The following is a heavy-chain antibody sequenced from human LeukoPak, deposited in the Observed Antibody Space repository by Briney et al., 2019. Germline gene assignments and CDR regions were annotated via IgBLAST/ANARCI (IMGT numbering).Heavy chain of an antibody. CDR3: ARGWDMDV. V-gene: IGHV3-7*03. CDR1: SFTFSRDW. CDR2: IKPDGSEK. D-gene: IGHD1-26*01. J-gene: IGHJ6*02. Sequence: VQPGGSLRLSCVVSSFTFSRDWMSWVRPAPGKGLEWVANIKPDGSEKYYVDSVKGRFTISRDDAKNSVCLHMNSLRAEDTAVYYCARGWDMDVWGQGTTVTVSS.